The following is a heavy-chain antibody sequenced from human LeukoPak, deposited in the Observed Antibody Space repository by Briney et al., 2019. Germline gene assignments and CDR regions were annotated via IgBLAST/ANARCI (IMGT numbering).Heavy chain of an antibody. D-gene: IGHD2-2*02. CDR3: ARGWDIVVVPAAILAY. Sequence: SVKVSCKASGGTFSSYAISWVRQAPGQGLEWMGGIIPIFGTANYAQKFKGRVTITTDESTSTAYMELSSLRSEDTAVYYCARGWDIVVVPAAILAYWGQGTLVTVSS. CDR1: GGTFSSYA. J-gene: IGHJ4*02. V-gene: IGHV1-69*05. CDR2: IIPIFGTA.